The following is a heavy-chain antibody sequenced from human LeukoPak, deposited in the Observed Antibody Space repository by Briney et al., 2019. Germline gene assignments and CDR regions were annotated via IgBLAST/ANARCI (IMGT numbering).Heavy chain of an antibody. CDR1: GYTFTGYY. CDR3: ARGGVSDIDY. V-gene: IGHV1-2*02. Sequence: ASVKVSCKASGYTFTGYYMHWVRQAPGQGLEWMGWINPNSGGTDYAHKFQGRVTMTRDTSISTAYMELSRLRSDDTAVYYRARGGVSDIDYWGQGTLVTVSS. J-gene: IGHJ4*02. D-gene: IGHD2-15*01. CDR2: INPNSGGT.